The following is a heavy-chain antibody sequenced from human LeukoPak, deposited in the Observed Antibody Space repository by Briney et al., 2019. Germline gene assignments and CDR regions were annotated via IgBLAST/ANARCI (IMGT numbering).Heavy chain of an antibody. D-gene: IGHD5-18*01. CDR2: LYIGGNT. V-gene: IGHV3-53*01. CDR3: MTAAGYNFGQY. Sequence: GGSLRLSCAACGVTVNDNYMNWVRQAPGKGLEWVSSLYIGGNTYYADSVRGRFTISRDNSKNTLYLQMNSLRAEDTAIYYCMTAAGYNFGQYWGQGTLVTVSS. CDR1: GVTVNDNY. J-gene: IGHJ4*02.